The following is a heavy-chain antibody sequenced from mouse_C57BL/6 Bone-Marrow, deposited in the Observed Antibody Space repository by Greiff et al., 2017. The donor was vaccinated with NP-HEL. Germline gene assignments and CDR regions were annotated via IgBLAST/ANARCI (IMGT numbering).Heavy chain of an antibody. D-gene: IGHD2-1*01. J-gene: IGHJ4*01. CDR3: ARDYGKRDAMDY. CDR1: GYAFTNYL. Sequence: ESGAELVRPGTSVKVSCKASGYAFTNYLIEWVKQRPGQGLEWIGVINPGSGGTNYNEKFKGKATLTADKSSSTAYMQLSSLTSEDSAVYFCARDYGKRDAMDYWGQGTSVTVSS. CDR2: INPGSGGT. V-gene: IGHV1-54*01.